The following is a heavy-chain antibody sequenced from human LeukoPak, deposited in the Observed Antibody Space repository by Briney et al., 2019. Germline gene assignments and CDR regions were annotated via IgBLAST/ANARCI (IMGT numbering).Heavy chain of an antibody. Sequence: GGSLRLSCADSGYSFSSYALSWVRQAPGEGLGWVSAISGSGGSYYYAVSGKGRFTISRDNSKNTLYLQMNSLGAEDTDVYYCESAGVFVVVTLGDSYYFDYWGQGPLVTVSS. J-gene: IGHJ4*02. CDR1: GYSFSSYA. D-gene: IGHD3-22*01. CDR2: ISGSGGSY. CDR3: ESAGVFVVVTLGDSYYFDY. V-gene: IGHV3-23*01.